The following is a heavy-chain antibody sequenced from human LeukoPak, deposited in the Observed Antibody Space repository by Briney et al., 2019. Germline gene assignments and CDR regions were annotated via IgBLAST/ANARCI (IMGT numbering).Heavy chain of an antibody. J-gene: IGHJ6*03. D-gene: IGHD2-2*01. CDR3: ARGDIVVVPAAIYYYYYYMDV. Sequence: EASVKVSCKASGYTFTSYDINWVRQATGQGLEWMGWMNPNSGNTGYAQKFQGRVTITRNTSISTAYMELSSLRSEDTAVYYCARGDIVVVPAAIYYYYYYMDVWGKGTAVTVSS. CDR2: MNPNSGNT. V-gene: IGHV1-8*03. CDR1: GYTFTSYD.